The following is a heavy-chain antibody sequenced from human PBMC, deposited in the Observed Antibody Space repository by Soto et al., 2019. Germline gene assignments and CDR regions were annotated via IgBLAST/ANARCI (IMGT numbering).Heavy chain of an antibody. D-gene: IGHD2-8*01. V-gene: IGHV3-30*18. CDR1: GVTFSSHG. Sequence: QVQLVESGGGVVQPGRSLRLSCAASGVTFSSHGMHWARQAPGKGLEWVALISSDGSKEYYADSVKGRFTISRDNSKNTLCLQMNSLRAEDTAMYYCVKYAPVLAYWGQGTLVTVSS. CDR3: VKYAPVLAY. J-gene: IGHJ4*02. CDR2: ISSDGSKE.